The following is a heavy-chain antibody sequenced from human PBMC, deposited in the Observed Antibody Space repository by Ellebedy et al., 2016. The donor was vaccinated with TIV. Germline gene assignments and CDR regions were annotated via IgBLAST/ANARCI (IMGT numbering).Heavy chain of an antibody. CDR2: ISVSGST. Sequence: GESLKISXAASGFTFSSYGMHWVRQAPGKGLEWVSTISVSGSTYYAESVKGRFTISRDNSKNTLYLQLNSLRAEDTAIYYCAKNQDYAFWSGIDYWGQGTLVTVSS. D-gene: IGHD3-3*01. CDR3: AKNQDYAFWSGIDY. J-gene: IGHJ4*02. V-gene: IGHV3-23*01. CDR1: GFTFSSYG.